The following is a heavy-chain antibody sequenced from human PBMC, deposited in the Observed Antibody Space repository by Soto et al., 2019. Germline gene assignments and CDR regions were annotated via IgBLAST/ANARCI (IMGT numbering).Heavy chain of an antibody. CDR1: GFTFSSYW. J-gene: IGHJ6*02. CDR3: ARVMDFWSGFGRGNYYGMDV. V-gene: IGHV3-7*01. D-gene: IGHD3-3*01. Sequence: PGGSLRLSCAASGFTFSSYWMSWVRQAPGKGLEWVAKIKQDGSEKYCVDSVKGRFTISRDNAKNSLYLQMNSLRAEDTAVYYCARVMDFWSGFGRGNYYGMDVWGQGTTVTVSS. CDR2: IKQDGSEK.